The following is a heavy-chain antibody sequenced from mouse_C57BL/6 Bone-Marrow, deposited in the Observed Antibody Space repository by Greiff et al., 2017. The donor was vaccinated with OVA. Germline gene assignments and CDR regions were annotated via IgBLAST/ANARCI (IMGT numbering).Heavy chain of an antibody. CDR2: ISNLAYSI. V-gene: IGHV5-15*01. D-gene: IGHD2-4*01. CDR1: GFTFSDYG. CDR3: ARRGYDYDGYYAMDY. Sequence: EVKLMESGGGLVQPGGSLKLSCAASGFTFSDYGMAWVRQAPRKGPEWVAFISNLAYSIYYADTVTGRFTISRENAKNTLYLEMSSLRSEDTAMYYCARRGYDYDGYYAMDYWGQGTSVTVSS. J-gene: IGHJ4*01.